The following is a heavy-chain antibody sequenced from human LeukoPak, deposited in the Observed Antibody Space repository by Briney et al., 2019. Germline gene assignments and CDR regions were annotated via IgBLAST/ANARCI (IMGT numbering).Heavy chain of an antibody. CDR3: ARIDRCYFYLDV. CDR1: GGTFTSHT. V-gene: IGHV1-69*05. Sequence: ASVKVSCKASGGTFTSHTITWVRLAPGQGLEWMGGIIPIFGTAHYAQKFQGRLTITTDESTSTAYMELSSLISEDSAIYYCARIDRCYFYLDVWGKGTTVTVSS. CDR2: IIPIFGTA. J-gene: IGHJ6*03.